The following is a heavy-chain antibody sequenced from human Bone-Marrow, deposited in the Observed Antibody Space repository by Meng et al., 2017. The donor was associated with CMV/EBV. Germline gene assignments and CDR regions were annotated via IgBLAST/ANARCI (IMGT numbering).Heavy chain of an antibody. J-gene: IGHJ6*02. CDR2: MNPNSGNT. CDR3: ARLWDSFYYYYGMDV. V-gene: IGHV1-8*01. CDR1: GYTFTSYD. Sequence: ASVKVSCKASGYTFTSYDINWVRQATGQGLEWMGWMNPNSGNTGYAQKFQGRVTMTRNTSISTAYMELSSLRSEDTAVYYCARLWDSFYYYYGMDVWVQGTTVTVSS. D-gene: IGHD3/OR15-3a*01.